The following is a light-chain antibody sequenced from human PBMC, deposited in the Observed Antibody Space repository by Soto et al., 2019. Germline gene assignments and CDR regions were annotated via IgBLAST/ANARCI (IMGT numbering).Light chain of an antibody. J-gene: IGLJ2*01. V-gene: IGLV2-14*03. CDR3: SSYTSRTTHVI. CDR2: DVT. CDR1: SSDVGGYNY. Sequence: QSALTQPASVSGSPGQSITISCTGTSSDVGGYNYVSWYQQHPGKAPKLIIYDVTNRPSGVSNRFSGSKSGNTASLTISGLQAEDDSDYYCSSYTSRTTHVIFGGGTKVTVL.